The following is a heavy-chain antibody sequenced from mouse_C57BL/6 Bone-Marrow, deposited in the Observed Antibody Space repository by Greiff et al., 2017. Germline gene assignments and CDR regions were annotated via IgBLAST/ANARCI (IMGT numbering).Heavy chain of an antibody. Sequence: VQLQQPGAELVKPGASVTMSCKASGYTFTSYWITWVKQRPGQGLEWIGDIYPGSGSTNYNEKFKSKATLTVDTSSSTAYMQLSSLTSEDSAVYDCARSAYYSNYAMDYWGQGTSVTVSS. CDR3: ARSAYYSNYAMDY. J-gene: IGHJ4*01. CDR1: GYTFTSYW. CDR2: IYPGSGST. V-gene: IGHV1-55*01. D-gene: IGHD2-5*01.